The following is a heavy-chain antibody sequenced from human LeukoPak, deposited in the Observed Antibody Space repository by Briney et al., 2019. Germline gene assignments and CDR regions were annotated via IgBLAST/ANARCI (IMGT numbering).Heavy chain of an antibody. CDR1: GGTFSSYA. J-gene: IGHJ3*01. D-gene: IGHD6-13*01. V-gene: IGHV1-69*13. CDR2: IIPIFGTA. Sequence: ASVKVSCKASGGTFSSYAISWVRQAPGQGLEWMGGIIPIFGTANYAQKFQGRVTITADESTSTAYMELSRLRSDDTAVYYCARPTRVAAAGRTFSAFDVWGQGTMVTVSS. CDR3: ARPTRVAAAGRTFSAFDV.